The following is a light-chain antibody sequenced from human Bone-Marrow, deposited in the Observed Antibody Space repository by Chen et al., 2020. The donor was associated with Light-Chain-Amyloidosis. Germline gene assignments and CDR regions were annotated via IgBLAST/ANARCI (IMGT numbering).Light chain of an antibody. J-gene: IGKJ4*01. CDR3: QQANKFPLT. CDR1: ESINNY. CDR2: TAS. Sequence: DVQRTQSPSSGSAFVGERVTITCRASESINNYLVWYQQRPGNAPKLLIYTASSLHSWGPSRFSGSGSGPDFTLTISSLQPEDFAAYYCQQANKFPLTFGAGTKVEIK. V-gene: IGKV1-12*01.